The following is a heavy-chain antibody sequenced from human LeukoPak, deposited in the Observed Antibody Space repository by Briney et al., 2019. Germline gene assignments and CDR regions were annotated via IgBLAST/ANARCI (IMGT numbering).Heavy chain of an antibody. V-gene: IGHV1-69*05. D-gene: IGHD3-22*01. CDR1: GGTFSSYA. CDR3: ARGNVHYDSSGYSDY. J-gene: IGHJ4*02. Sequence: ASVKVSCKASGGTFSSYAISWVRQAPGQGLEWMGGIIPIFGTANYAQKFQGRVTITTDESTSTAYMELSSLRSEDTAVYYCARGNVHYDSSGYSDYWGQGTLVTVSS. CDR2: IIPIFGTA.